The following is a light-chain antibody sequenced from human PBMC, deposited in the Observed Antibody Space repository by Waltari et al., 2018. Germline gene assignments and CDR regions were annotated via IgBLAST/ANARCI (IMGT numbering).Light chain of an antibody. CDR2: DNK. J-gene: IGLJ2*01. CDR3: ATWDNTLSEVV. Sequence: QSVLTQPPSVSATPGQTVTISCSEIIPNIGNAYVSCYHQLPGAAPKLLIYDNKKPPSGIPDRFSASKSGTSATLGITGLQIGDEADYYCATWDNTLSEVVFGGGTKLTVL. V-gene: IGLV1-51*01. CDR1: IPNIGNAY.